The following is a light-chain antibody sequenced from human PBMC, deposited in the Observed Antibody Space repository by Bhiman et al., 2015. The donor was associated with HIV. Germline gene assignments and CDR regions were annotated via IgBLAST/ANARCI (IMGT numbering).Light chain of an antibody. Sequence: SSELTQDPAVSVALGQTVRITCRGDSLTTYYASWYQQKPGQAPVLVIYGKNNRPSGIPDRFSGSKSGTSATLGITELQTGDEADYYCGVWDSSLSARVFGGGTKLTVL. V-gene: IGLV3-19*01. CDR3: GVWDSSLSARV. J-gene: IGLJ3*02. CDR2: GKN. CDR1: SLTTYY.